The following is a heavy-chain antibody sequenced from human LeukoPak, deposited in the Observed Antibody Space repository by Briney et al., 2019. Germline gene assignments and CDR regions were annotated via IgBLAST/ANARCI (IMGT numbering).Heavy chain of an antibody. J-gene: IGHJ4*02. V-gene: IGHV1-8*01. Sequence: ASVKVSCTASGYTFTSYDINWVRQATGQGLEWMGWMNPNSGNTGYAQKFQGRVTMTRNTSMGTAYMELSSLRSEDTAVYYCARAFYYDTSGYWGYFDYWGQGTLVTVSS. CDR3: ARAFYYDTSGYWGYFDY. D-gene: IGHD3-22*01. CDR1: GYTFTSYD. CDR2: MNPNSGNT.